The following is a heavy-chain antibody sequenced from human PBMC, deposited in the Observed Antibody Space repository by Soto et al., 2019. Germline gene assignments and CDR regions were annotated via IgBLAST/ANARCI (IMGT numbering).Heavy chain of an antibody. D-gene: IGHD5-18*01. J-gene: IGHJ4*02. CDR1: GFTFSSYG. CDR3: AKDPDDTAYYFDY. CDR2: ISYDGSNK. Sequence: GGSLRLSCAASGFTFSSYGMHWVRQAPGKGLEWVAVISYDGSNKYYADSVKGRFTISRDNSKNTLYLQMNSLRAEDTAVYYCAKDPDDTAYYFDYWGQGTLVTVSS. V-gene: IGHV3-30*18.